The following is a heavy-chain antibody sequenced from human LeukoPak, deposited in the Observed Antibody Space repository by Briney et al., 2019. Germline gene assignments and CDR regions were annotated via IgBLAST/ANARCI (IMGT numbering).Heavy chain of an antibody. CDR2: ISYDGSNT. CDR3: AKDPHSSGWYFTAFDY. V-gene: IGHV3-30*18. J-gene: IGHJ4*02. D-gene: IGHD6-19*01. Sequence: GRSLRLSCAASGFTFSNYGMHWVRRAPGKGLEWVAVISYDGSNTFYADSVKGRFTISRDNSKNTLYLQVNSLRAEDTAVYYCAKDPHSSGWYFTAFDYWGQGTLVTVSS. CDR1: GFTFSNYG.